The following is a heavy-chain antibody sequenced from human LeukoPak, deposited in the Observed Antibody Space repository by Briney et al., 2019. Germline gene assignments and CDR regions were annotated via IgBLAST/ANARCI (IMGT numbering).Heavy chain of an antibody. CDR1: GYSISNGYY. J-gene: IGHJ4*02. CDR2: IYHSGST. D-gene: IGHD2-15*01. V-gene: IGHV4-38-2*01. CDR3: ARGGYCSGGSCYPLYYFDY. Sequence: SETLSLTCAVSGYSISNGYYWGWIRQPPGKGLEWIGNIYHSGSTYYNPSLKSRVTISLDTSKNKFSLKLSSVTAADTAVYYCARGGYCSGGSCYPLYYFDYWGQGTLVTVSS.